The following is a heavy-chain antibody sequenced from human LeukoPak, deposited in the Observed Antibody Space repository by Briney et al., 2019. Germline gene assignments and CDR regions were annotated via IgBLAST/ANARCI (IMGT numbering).Heavy chain of an antibody. CDR3: ARYKWSGCGVGLLGY. J-gene: IGHJ4*02. CDR2: ISSSSSYI. Sequence: GGSLRLSCAASGFTFCPYSTKWARQAPGKGLEWVSSISSSSSYIYYADSVKGRFTISRDNSNNSLYLQMNSLRAEDTAVYYCARYKWSGCGVGLLGYWGQGTLVTVSS. CDR1: GFTFCPYS. D-gene: IGHD1-20*01. V-gene: IGHV3-21*01.